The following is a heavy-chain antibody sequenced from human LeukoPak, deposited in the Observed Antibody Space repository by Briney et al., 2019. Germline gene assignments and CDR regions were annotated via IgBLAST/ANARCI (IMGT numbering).Heavy chain of an antibody. D-gene: IGHD3-22*01. J-gene: IGHJ4*02. CDR1: GFTFSSYA. CDR3: AKDLQGYYYDCSGYWD. V-gene: IGHV3-23*01. CDR2: ISGSGGST. Sequence: GGSLRLSCAASGFTFSSYAMSWVRQAPGKGLEWVSAISGSGGSTYYADSVKGRFTISRDNSKNTLYLQMNSLRAEDTAVYYCAKDLQGYYYDCSGYWDWGQGTLVTVSS.